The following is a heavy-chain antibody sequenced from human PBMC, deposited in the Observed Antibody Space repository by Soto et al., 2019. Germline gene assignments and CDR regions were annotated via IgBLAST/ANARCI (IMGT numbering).Heavy chain of an antibody. CDR2: INPSGGST. D-gene: IGHD3-9*01. Sequence: ASVKVSCKASGYTFTSYYMHWVRQAPGQGLEWMGIINPSGGSTSYAQTFQGRVTMTRDTSTSTVYMEMSSLRCEDTVVYYCARTYYDIMYGCGVGPYSYYGMDVWGQGTTVTVSS. CDR3: ARTYYDIMYGCGVGPYSYYGMDV. J-gene: IGHJ6*02. V-gene: IGHV1-46*01. CDR1: GYTFTSYY.